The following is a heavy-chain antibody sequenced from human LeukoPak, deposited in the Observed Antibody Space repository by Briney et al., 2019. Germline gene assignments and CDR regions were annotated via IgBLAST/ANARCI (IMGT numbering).Heavy chain of an antibody. D-gene: IGHD5-12*01. CDR1: GFTFSSYA. V-gene: IGHV3-23*01. J-gene: IGHJ4*02. CDR3: ARAVSGYRHFDY. Sequence: PGGSLRLSCAASGFTFSSYAMSWVRQAPGTGLEWVSAISGSGGSTYYADSVKGRFTISRDNSKNTLYLHMNSLRAEDTAVYYCARAVSGYRHFDYWGQGTLVTVSS. CDR2: ISGSGGST.